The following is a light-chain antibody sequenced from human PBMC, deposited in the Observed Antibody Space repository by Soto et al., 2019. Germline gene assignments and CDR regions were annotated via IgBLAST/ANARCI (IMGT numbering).Light chain of an antibody. CDR2: EVS. Sequence: QSALTQPASVSGSPGQSITISCTGTSSDVGGYNYVSWYQQHPGKAPKLMIYEVSNRPSGVSIRFSGSKSGNTASLTISGLQAEDEADYYCSSYTSRSTQVFGTGTKVTVL. J-gene: IGLJ1*01. CDR3: SSYTSRSTQV. CDR1: SSDVGGYNY. V-gene: IGLV2-14*01.